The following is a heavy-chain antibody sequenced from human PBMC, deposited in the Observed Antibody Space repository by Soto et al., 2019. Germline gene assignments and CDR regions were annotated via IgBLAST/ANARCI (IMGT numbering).Heavy chain of an antibody. CDR1: GFTFSSYG. Sequence: QVQLVESGGGVVQPGRSLRLSCAASGFTFSSYGMHWVRQAPGKGLEWVAIISYDGINKYYANSVKGRFTISRDNSKNTLYLQMNSLRAEDTAVYYCAKYMYNWNDGFFDYWGQGTLVTVSS. D-gene: IGHD1-1*01. V-gene: IGHV3-30*18. CDR2: ISYDGINK. J-gene: IGHJ4*02. CDR3: AKYMYNWNDGFFDY.